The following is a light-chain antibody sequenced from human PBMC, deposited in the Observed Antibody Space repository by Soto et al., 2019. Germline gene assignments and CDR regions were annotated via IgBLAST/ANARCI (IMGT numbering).Light chain of an antibody. V-gene: IGLV1-40*01. CDR1: SSNIGAGYD. Sequence: QSVLTQPPSVCGAPGQRVTISCTGSSSNIGAGYDVHWYQVVPGTAPKLLIYGDTNRPSGVPDRFSGSKSGSSASLAITGLQAEDEADYYCQSYDTSLNDLEGVFGGGTK. CDR3: QSYDTSLNDLEGV. CDR2: GDT. J-gene: IGLJ3*02.